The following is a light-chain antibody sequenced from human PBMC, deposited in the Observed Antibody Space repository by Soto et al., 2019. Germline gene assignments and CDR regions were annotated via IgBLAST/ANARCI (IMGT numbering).Light chain of an antibody. V-gene: IGKV1-39*01. CDR1: QSISTY. Sequence: DIQMTQSPSSLSASVGDRVTITCRASQSISTYLNWYQQKPGKAPRLLIFAATRLQRGVPSRFTGSGSGTDFTLTINSLQSEDFATYYCQQYYSYPRTFGQGTKVDIK. CDR2: AAT. J-gene: IGKJ1*01. CDR3: QQYYSYPRT.